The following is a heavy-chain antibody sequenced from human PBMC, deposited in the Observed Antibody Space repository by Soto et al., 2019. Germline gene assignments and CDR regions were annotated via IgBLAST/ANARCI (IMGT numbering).Heavy chain of an antibody. D-gene: IGHD2-15*01. V-gene: IGHV2-5*02. CDR2: MYWDDDK. CDR3: AHNSEGGNANWAYHCDY. J-gene: IGHJ4*02. CDR1: GFSLSTSGVG. Sequence: QLTLKESGPTLVKPTQTLTLTCTFSGFSLSTSGVGVGWIRQPPGKALEWLALMYWDDDKRYSPSLKSRITNTKDTSRNQVVLTMTNMDKVDTATYYDAHNSEGGNANWAYHCDYRGKRTLVTVFS.